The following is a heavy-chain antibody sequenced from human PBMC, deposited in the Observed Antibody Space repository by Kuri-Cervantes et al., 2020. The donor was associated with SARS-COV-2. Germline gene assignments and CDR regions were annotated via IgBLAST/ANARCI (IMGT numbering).Heavy chain of an antibody. CDR3: ASLPAYDILTGYYKLGVDY. CDR1: GGTFSSYA. J-gene: IGHJ4*02. V-gene: IGHV1-69*13. D-gene: IGHD3-9*01. CDR2: IIPIFGTA. Sequence: SVKVSCKASGGTFSSYAISWVRQTPGQGLEWMGGIIPIFGTANYAQKFQDRVTITADESTSTAYMELSSLRSEDTAVYYCASLPAYDILTGYYKLGVDYWGQGTLVTVSS.